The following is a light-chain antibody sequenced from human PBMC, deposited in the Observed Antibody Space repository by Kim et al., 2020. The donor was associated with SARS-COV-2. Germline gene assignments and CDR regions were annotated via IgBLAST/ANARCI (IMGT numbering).Light chain of an antibody. Sequence: NFMLTQPHSVSESPGKTVTISCTRSSGSIDDNYVQWYQQRPGGVPTTVIYEDDQRPSGVSDRFSGSIDNSSNSASPTISGLRTEDEADYYCQSYNRDNVLLDGGTRLTVL. J-gene: IGLJ2*01. CDR2: EDD. V-gene: IGLV6-57*04. CDR1: SGSIDDNY. CDR3: QSYNRDNVL.